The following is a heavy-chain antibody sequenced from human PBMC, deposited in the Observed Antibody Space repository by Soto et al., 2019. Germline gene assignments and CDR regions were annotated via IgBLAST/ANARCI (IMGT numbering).Heavy chain of an antibody. D-gene: IGHD3-22*01. CDR1: GFTFSSYG. J-gene: IGHJ4*02. CDR2: IWYDGSNK. CDR3: ARGYDSSGYYLWYFDY. Sequence: QVQLVESGGGVVQPGRSLRLSCAASGFTFSSYGMHWVRQAPGKGLEWVAVIWYDGSNKYYADSVKGRFTISRDNSKNTLYLQMNSLRAEDTAVYYCARGYDSSGYYLWYFDYWGQGTLVTVSS. V-gene: IGHV3-33*01.